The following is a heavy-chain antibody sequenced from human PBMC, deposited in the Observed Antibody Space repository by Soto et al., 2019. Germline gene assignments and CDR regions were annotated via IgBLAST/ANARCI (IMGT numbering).Heavy chain of an antibody. CDR3: GAERLDY. J-gene: IGHJ4*02. V-gene: IGHV1-69*01. D-gene: IGHD1-1*01. CDR1: GGTFSRYA. Sequence: QVQLVQSGAEVKKPGSSVKVSCKASGGTFSRYAIRWVRQAPGQGLEWMGGIIPIFGTANFTQNFQGRVTITGEYSTNPPYTELRSLHAEDTVQELSGAERLDYGGQGPLVTVPS. CDR2: IIPIFGTA.